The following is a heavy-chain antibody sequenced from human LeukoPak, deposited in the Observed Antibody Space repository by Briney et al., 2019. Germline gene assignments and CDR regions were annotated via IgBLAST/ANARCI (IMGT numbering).Heavy chain of an antibody. CDR2: VGTAGDT. CDR1: GFTFSAHD. D-gene: IGHD4-11*01. Sequence: GGSLRLSCAASGFTFSAHDMHWVRQPTGKGLEWVSSVGTAGDTYYPDSVKGRFTISRDNSKTTLSLQMNSLRVEDTAVYYCAKDGAYINYQYYFDSWGQGTLVTVSS. J-gene: IGHJ4*02. V-gene: IGHV3-13*01. CDR3: AKDGAYINYQYYFDS.